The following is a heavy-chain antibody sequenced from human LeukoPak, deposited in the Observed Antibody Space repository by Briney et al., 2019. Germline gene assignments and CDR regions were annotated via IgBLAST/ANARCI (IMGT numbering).Heavy chain of an antibody. J-gene: IGHJ6*03. Sequence: GGSLRLSCAASGFTFSNAWMSWVRQAPGKGLEWVGRIKSKTDGGTTDYAAPVKGRFTISRDDSKNTLYLQMNSLNTEDTAVYYCTTGGDVGWYGYYYMDVWGKGTTVTVSS. CDR1: GFTFSNAW. V-gene: IGHV3-15*01. D-gene: IGHD6-19*01. CDR2: IKSKTDGGTT. CDR3: TTGGDVGWYGYYYMDV.